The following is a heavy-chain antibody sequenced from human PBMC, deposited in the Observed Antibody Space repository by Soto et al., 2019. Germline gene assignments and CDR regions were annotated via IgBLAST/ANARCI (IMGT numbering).Heavy chain of an antibody. J-gene: IGHJ4*02. CDR3: AKDRPDITMVRGVLLDY. V-gene: IGHV3-23*01. CDR2: ISGSGGST. Sequence: EVQLLESGGGLVQPGGSLRLSCAASGFTFSRYAMSWVRQAPGKGLEWVSAISGSGGSTYYADSVKGRFTISRDNSKNTLYLQMNSLRAEDTAVYYCAKDRPDITMVRGVLLDYWGQGTLVTVSS. CDR1: GFTFSRYA. D-gene: IGHD3-10*01.